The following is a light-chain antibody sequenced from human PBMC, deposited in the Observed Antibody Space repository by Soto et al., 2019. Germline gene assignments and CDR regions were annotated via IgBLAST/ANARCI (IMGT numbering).Light chain of an antibody. V-gene: IGKV1-33*01. Sequence: DIQITQYTSSLSSSVGDRVTITCLASQDISNYLNWYQQKPGKAPKLLIYDASNLETGVPSRFSGSGSGTHFTFTISSLQPEDIATYYCQQYANLPLTFGGGTKVDIK. J-gene: IGKJ4*01. CDR3: QQYANLPLT. CDR1: QDISNY. CDR2: DAS.